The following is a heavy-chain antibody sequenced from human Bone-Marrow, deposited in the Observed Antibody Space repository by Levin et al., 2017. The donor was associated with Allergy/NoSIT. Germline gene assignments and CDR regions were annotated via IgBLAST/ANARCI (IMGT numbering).Heavy chain of an antibody. CDR3: ARDLGNGYYTSDS. V-gene: IGHV4-4*07. D-gene: IGHD1-26*01. Sequence: SETLSLSCSVSGDSITTYYWSWIRQPAGKGLEWIGRIYTSGTTEYNSSFRSRATLSVDTSKSQFSLKLTSVTAADTAVYYCARDLGNGYYTSDSWGQGTLVTVSS. J-gene: IGHJ4*02. CDR2: IYTSGTT. CDR1: GDSITTYY.